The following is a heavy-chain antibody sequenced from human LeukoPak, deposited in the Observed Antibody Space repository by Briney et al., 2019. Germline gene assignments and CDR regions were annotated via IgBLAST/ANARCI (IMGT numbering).Heavy chain of an antibody. CDR1: GFTFSDYY. Sequence: GGSLRLSCAASGFTFSDYYMSWIRQAPGKRLEWVSYISSSGATIYYADSVKGRFTISRDNAKNSLYLQMNSLRAEGTAVYYCATSVGGVIITSNPLNWRHWGQGTLVTVSS. CDR3: ATSVGGVIITSNPLNWRH. V-gene: IGHV3-11*01. CDR2: ISSSGATI. J-gene: IGHJ4*02. D-gene: IGHD3-10*01.